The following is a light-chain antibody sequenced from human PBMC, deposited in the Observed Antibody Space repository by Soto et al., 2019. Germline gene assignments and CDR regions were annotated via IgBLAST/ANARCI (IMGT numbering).Light chain of an antibody. CDR3: QQSYRSPYT. J-gene: IGKJ2*01. Sequence: IQLTQSPSSLSASVGDRVTLTCRASQSINIYLNWYQQKPGKAPTLLIYAASSLQSGVPSRFSGGGSRTDFTLTISSLQTEYFVTYYCQQSYRSPYTFGQGTKLEI. CDR2: AAS. V-gene: IGKV1-39*01. CDR1: QSINIY.